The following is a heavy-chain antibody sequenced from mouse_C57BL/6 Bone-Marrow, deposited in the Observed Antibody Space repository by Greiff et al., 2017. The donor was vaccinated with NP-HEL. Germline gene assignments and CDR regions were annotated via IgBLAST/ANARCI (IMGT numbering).Heavy chain of an antibody. V-gene: IGHV1-54*01. CDR1: GYAFTNYL. J-gene: IGHJ3*01. CDR2: INPGSGGT. CDR3: SRSPPYYDGSSLRFAY. D-gene: IGHD1-1*01. Sequence: VQLQQSGAELVRPGTSVKVSCKASGYAFTNYLIEWVKQRPGQGLEWIGVINPGSGGTNYNEKFKGKATLTADKSSSTAYMQLSSLTSEYSAVSFCSRSPPYYDGSSLRFAYWGQGTLVTVSA.